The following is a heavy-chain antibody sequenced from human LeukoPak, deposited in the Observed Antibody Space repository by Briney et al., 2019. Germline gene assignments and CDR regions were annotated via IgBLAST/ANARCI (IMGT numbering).Heavy chain of an antibody. J-gene: IGHJ4*02. V-gene: IGHV3-7*03. CDR3: AKDLTSSHGYSYGYFDY. D-gene: IGHD5-18*01. CDR2: IKQDGSEK. CDR1: GFTFSSYW. Sequence: GGSLRLSCAASGFTFSSYWMSWVRQAPGKGLEWVANIKQDGSEKYYVDSVKGRFTISRDNAKNSLYLQMNSLRAEDTAVYYCAKDLTSSHGYSYGYFDYWGQGTLVTVSS.